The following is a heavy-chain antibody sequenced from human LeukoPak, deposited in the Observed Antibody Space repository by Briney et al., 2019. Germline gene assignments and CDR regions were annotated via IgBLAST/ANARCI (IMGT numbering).Heavy chain of an antibody. CDR3: ARGSRYSYGGDY. D-gene: IGHD5-18*01. J-gene: IGHJ4*02. CDR2: IYYSGST. Sequence: PSETLSLTCTVSGGSISSGDYYWSWIRQPPGKGLEWIGYIYYSGSTYYNPSLKSRVSISVHTSKNQFSLKLSSVTAADTAVYYCARGSRYSYGGDYWGQGTLVTVSS. CDR1: GGSISSGDYY. V-gene: IGHV4-30-4*01.